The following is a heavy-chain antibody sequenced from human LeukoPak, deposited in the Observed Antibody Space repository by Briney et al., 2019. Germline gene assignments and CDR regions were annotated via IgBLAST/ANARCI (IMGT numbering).Heavy chain of an antibody. J-gene: IGHJ5*02. V-gene: IGHV5-51*01. Sequence: GESLKISCKGSGYSFTSYWIGWVRQMPGKGLEWMAIIYPGDSDTRYSPSFQGQVTISADKSISTAYLQWSSLKASDTAMYYCARLGDSSGSYEGYSWFDPWGQGILVTVSS. CDR3: ARLGDSSGSYEGYSWFDP. D-gene: IGHD6-19*01. CDR1: GYSFTSYW. CDR2: IYPGDSDT.